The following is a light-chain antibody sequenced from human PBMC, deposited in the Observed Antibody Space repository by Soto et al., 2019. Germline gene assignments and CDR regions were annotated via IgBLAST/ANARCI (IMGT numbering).Light chain of an antibody. J-gene: IGLJ2*01. CDR1: SSDVGGYNY. CDR3: SSYAASNNLGV. Sequence: QSALTQPPSASGSPGQSVTISCIGTSSDVGGYNYFSWYQQHPGKAPKLMIYDVSKRPSGVPDRFSGSKSGNTASLTVSGLQAEDEADYYCSSYAASNNLGVFGGGTKVTVL. V-gene: IGLV2-8*01. CDR2: DVS.